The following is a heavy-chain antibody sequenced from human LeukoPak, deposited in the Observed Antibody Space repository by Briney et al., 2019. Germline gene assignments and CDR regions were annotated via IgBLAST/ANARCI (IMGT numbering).Heavy chain of an antibody. Sequence: SETLSLTCTVSGGSISSSSYYWGWIRQPPGKGLEWIGSIYYSGSTYYNPSLKSRVTISVDTSKNQFSLKLSSVTAADTAVYYCARGSRREFDYWGQGTLVTVSS. CDR3: ARGSRREFDY. V-gene: IGHV4-39*07. CDR1: GGSISSSSYY. CDR2: IYYSGST. J-gene: IGHJ4*02. D-gene: IGHD1-26*01.